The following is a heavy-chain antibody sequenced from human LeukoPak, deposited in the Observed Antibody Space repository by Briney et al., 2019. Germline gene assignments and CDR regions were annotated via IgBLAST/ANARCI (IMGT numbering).Heavy chain of an antibody. D-gene: IGHD1-14*01. Sequence: GRSLRLSCAASGFTFSSYGMHWVRQAPGKGLEWVAVIWYDGSDKYYADSVKGRFTISRDNSKNTLYLQMNSLGAEDTAVYYCAREDRGFGYWGQGTLVTVSS. CDR2: IWYDGSDK. J-gene: IGHJ4*02. CDR1: GFTFSSYG. CDR3: AREDRGFGY. V-gene: IGHV3-33*01.